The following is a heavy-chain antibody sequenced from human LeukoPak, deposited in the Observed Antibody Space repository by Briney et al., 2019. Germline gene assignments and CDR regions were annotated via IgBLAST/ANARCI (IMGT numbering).Heavy chain of an antibody. Sequence: PSGTLSLTCAVSGGSISSSNWWSWVRQPPGKGLEWIGEIYHSGSTNYNPSLKSRVTISVDKSKNQFSLKLSSVTAADTAVYYCAREGVRGVISSRSSWFDPWGQGTLVTVSS. V-gene: IGHV4-4*02. CDR1: GGSISSSNW. CDR3: AREGVRGVISSRSSWFDP. CDR2: IYHSGST. J-gene: IGHJ5*02. D-gene: IGHD3-10*01.